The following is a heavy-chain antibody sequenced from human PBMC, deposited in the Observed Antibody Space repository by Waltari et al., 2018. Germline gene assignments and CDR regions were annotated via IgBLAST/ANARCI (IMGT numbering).Heavy chain of an antibody. J-gene: IGHJ4*02. Sequence: QVQLVESGGGVVQPGRSLRLSCAASGFTFSSYGMHWVRQAPGKGLEWVAVISYDGSNKYYADSVKGRFTISRDNSKNTLYLQMNSLRAEDTAVYYCAKQFGSFNEIAAAGYFDYWGQGTLVTVSS. V-gene: IGHV3-30*18. CDR3: AKQFGSFNEIAAAGYFDY. CDR2: ISYDGSNK. D-gene: IGHD6-13*01. CDR1: GFTFSSYG.